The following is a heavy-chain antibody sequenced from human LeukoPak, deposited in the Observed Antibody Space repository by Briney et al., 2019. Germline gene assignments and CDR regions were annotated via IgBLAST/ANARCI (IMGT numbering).Heavy chain of an antibody. CDR2: IKPSSGGT. V-gene: IGHV1-2*02. J-gene: IGHJ4*02. D-gene: IGHD6-13*01. Sequence: ASVKVSCKASGYTFTGYFMHWVRQAPGQGLEWMGWIKPSSGGTNYAQKFQGRVTMTRDTSISTAYMELSRLRSDDTAVYYCARARQQLVNYWGQGTLVTVSS. CDR1: GYTFTGYF. CDR3: ARARQQLVNY.